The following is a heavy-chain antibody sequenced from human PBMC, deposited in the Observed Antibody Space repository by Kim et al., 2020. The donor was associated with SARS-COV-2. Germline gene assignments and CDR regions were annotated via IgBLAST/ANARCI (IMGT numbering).Heavy chain of an antibody. V-gene: IGHV3-48*02. J-gene: IGHJ4*02. D-gene: IGHD3-22*01. Sequence: RFTISRDNAKNSLYLQMNSLGDEDTAVYYCARDPQYYYDSSGYYPYFDYWGQGTLVTVSS. CDR3: ARDPQYYYDSSGYYPYFDY.